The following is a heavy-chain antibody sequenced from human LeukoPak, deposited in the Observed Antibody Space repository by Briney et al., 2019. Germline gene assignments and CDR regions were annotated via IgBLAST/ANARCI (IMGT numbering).Heavy chain of an antibody. CDR2: IYYSGST. V-gene: IGHV4-59*08. Sequence: SETLSLTCTVSGGSISTYYWSWIRQPPGKGLEWIGSIYYSGSTNYNPSLKSRVTISVDTSKNQFSLKLSSVTAADTAVYYCASSGYSSGWSYYFDYWGQGTLVTVSS. CDR1: GGSISTYY. J-gene: IGHJ4*02. D-gene: IGHD6-19*01. CDR3: ASSGYSSGWSYYFDY.